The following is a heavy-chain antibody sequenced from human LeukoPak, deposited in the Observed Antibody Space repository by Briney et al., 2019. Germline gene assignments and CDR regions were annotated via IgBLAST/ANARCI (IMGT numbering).Heavy chain of an antibody. D-gene: IGHD6-6*01. V-gene: IGHV4-61*02. Sequence: SQTLSLTCTVSGGSISSGDYYWSWIRQPAGKGLEWVGRIYTNGTTNYKPSLKSRVTISLDTSKNQFSLKLTSVTAADTAVYHCARFIADRPFYSYLYLDVWGKGTTVTVSS. CDR2: IYTNGTT. J-gene: IGHJ6*03. CDR1: GGSISSGDYY. CDR3: ARFIADRPFYSYLYLDV.